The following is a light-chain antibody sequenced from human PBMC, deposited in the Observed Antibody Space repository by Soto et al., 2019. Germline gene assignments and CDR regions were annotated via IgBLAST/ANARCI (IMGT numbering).Light chain of an antibody. CDR2: DAS. CDR3: QQARSFPIT. Sequence: EIVLTQSPATLSLSPGERATLSCRASQSVSSYLAWYQQKPGQAPRLLIYDASNRATGIPARFSGSGSGTDFTLTISSLQPEDFATYSCQQARSFPITFGQGTRLEIK. V-gene: IGKV3-11*01. J-gene: IGKJ5*01. CDR1: QSVSSY.